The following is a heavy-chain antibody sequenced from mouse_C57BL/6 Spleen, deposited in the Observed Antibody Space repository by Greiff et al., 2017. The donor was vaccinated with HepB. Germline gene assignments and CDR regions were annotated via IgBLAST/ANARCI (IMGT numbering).Heavy chain of an antibody. Sequence: VQLQQSGAELVRPGASVKLSCTASGFNIKDDYMHWVKQRPEQGLEWIGWIDPENGDTEYASKFQGKATITADTSSNTAYLQISSLTSEDTAVYYCTTTVVATNYAMDYWGQGTSVTVSS. V-gene: IGHV14-4*01. CDR1: GFNIKDDY. CDR3: TTTVVATNYAMDY. CDR2: IDPENGDT. D-gene: IGHD1-1*01. J-gene: IGHJ4*01.